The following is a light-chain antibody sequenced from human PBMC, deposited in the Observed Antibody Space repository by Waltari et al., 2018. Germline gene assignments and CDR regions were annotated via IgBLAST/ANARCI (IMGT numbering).Light chain of an antibody. V-gene: IGLV3-1*01. Sequence: SYELTQPPSVSVSPGQPPSITCSGDKLGGKYACWYQQKPGQAPVVVLYQDTKRPSGTPELFSGSTPGNTATLNSSGTQAMDEADYYCQAWDSSTYHVVFGGGTKLTVL. CDR3: QAWDSSTYHVV. CDR1: KLGGKY. CDR2: QDT. J-gene: IGLJ2*01.